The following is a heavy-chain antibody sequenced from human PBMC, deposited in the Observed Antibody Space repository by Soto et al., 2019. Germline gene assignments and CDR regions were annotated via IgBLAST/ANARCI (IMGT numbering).Heavy chain of an antibody. CDR3: ARGTNYDILTGYSLVLGMDV. D-gene: IGHD3-9*01. Sequence: PWGSLRLSCAASGFTFSSYEMNWVRQAPGKGLEWVSYISSSGSTIYYADSVKGRFTISRDNAKNSLYLQMNSLRAEDTAVYYCARGTNYDILTGYSLVLGMDVWGQGTTVTVSS. CDR1: GFTFSSYE. V-gene: IGHV3-48*03. CDR2: ISSSGSTI. J-gene: IGHJ6*02.